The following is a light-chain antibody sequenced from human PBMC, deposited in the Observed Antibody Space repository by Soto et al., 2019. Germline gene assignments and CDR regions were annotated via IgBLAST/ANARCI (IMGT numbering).Light chain of an antibody. CDR2: GTS. Sequence: EIVLTQSPATLSLSPGERATLSCRASQSLSSINLAWFQQKPGQAPRLLIYGTSSRATGIPDRFSGSGSGTDFTLTITSLEPEDFAVYFCHQRYNWPRVTFGQGTRLEIK. CDR1: QSLSSIN. CDR3: HQRYNWPRVT. V-gene: IGKV3D-20*02. J-gene: IGKJ5*01.